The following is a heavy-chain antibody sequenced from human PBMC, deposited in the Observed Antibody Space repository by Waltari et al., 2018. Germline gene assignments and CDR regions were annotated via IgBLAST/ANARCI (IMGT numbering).Heavy chain of an antibody. J-gene: IGHJ4*02. D-gene: IGHD1-26*01. CDR2: IYTSGST. V-gene: IGHV4-61*02. CDR3: ASLVGDTSLDY. Sequence: QVQLQESGPGLVKPSQTLSLTCTVSGGSISSGSYDWSWIRQPAGKGLEWIGRIYTSGSTNYNPSLKSRVTISVDTSKNQFSLKLSSVTAADTAVYYCASLVGDTSLDYWGQGTLVTVSS. CDR1: GGSISSGSYD.